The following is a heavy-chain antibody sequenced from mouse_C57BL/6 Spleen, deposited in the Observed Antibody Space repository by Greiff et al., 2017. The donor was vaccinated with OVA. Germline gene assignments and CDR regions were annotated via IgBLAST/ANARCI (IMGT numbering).Heavy chain of an antibody. V-gene: IGHV1-9*01. CDR2: ILPGSGST. D-gene: IGHD1-1*01. J-gene: IGHJ1*03. CDR3: ARPYYYGSSYWYFDV. CDR1: GYTFTGYW. Sequence: QVQLQQSGAELMKPGASVKLSCKATGYTFTGYWIEWVKQRPGHGLEWIGEILPGSGSTNYNEKFKGKATFTADPSSNTAYMQLSSLTTEDSAIYYCARPYYYGSSYWYFDVWGTGTTVTVSS.